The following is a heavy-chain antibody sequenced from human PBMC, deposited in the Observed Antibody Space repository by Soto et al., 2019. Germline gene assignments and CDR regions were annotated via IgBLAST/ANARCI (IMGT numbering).Heavy chain of an antibody. Sequence: ASVKVSCKASGGTFSSYAISWVRQAPGQGLEGMGGIIPIFGTANYAQKFQGRVTITADESTSTAYMELSSLRSEDTAVYYCARVPSIVGATNYFDYWGQGTLVTVSS. D-gene: IGHD1-26*01. CDR2: IIPIFGTA. J-gene: IGHJ4*02. V-gene: IGHV1-69*13. CDR1: GGTFSSYA. CDR3: ARVPSIVGATNYFDY.